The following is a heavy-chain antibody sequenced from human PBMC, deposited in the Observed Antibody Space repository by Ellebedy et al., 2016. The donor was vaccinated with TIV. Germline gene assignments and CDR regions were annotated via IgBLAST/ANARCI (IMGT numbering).Heavy chain of an antibody. CDR1: GFSFSSYG. CDR2: ISDDGSYK. J-gene: IGHJ6*02. D-gene: IGHD1-26*01. CDR3: ARGMSFGYSMDV. V-gene: IGHV3-30*03. Sequence: PGGSLRLSCAASGFSFSSYGIDWVRQAPGKGLEWVAAISDDGSYKYYADSVKGRFTISRDKAKNSLYLQMNSLRAEDTAVYYCARGMSFGYSMDVWGQGTTVTVSS.